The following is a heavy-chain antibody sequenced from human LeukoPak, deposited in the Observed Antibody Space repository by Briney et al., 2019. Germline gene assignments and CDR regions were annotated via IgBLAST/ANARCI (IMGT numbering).Heavy chain of an antibody. Sequence: GGSLRLSCAASGFTFSSYNMNWVRQAPGKGLEWVSYISSSSNYIYYADSVKGRFTISRDNAKKSVYLQMNSLRAEDTAVYYCAKAQSRITMIVVVIPFDYWGQGTLVTVSS. D-gene: IGHD3-22*01. J-gene: IGHJ4*02. V-gene: IGHV3-21*04. CDR1: GFTFSSYN. CDR3: AKAQSRITMIVVVIPFDY. CDR2: ISSSSNYI.